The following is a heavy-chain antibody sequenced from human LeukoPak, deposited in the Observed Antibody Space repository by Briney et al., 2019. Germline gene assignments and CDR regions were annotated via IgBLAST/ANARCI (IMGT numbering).Heavy chain of an antibody. CDR2: IYYSGST. V-gene: IGHV4-59*08. CDR1: GGSISSYY. D-gene: IGHD6-13*01. J-gene: IGHJ6*03. CDR3: ARLRQGAAAGYYYYYYMDV. Sequence: SETLSLTCTVSGGSISSYYWSWIRQPPGKGLEWIGYIYYSGSTHYNPSLKSRVTISVDTSKNQFSLRLSSVTAADTAVYYCARLRQGAAAGYYYYYYMDVWGKGTTVTVSS.